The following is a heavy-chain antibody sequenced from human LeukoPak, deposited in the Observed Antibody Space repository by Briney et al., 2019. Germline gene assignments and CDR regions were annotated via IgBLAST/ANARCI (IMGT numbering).Heavy chain of an antibody. V-gene: IGHV1-2*04. D-gene: IGHD2-15*01. J-gene: IGHJ3*02. CDR1: GYTFTGYY. CDR2: INPNSGGT. CDR3: ARGPANDCSGGSCYSGAFDI. Sequence: ASVKVSCKASGYTFTGYYMHWVRQAPGQGLEWMGWINPNSGGTNYAQKFQGWVTMTRDTSISTAYMELSRLRSDDTAVYYCARGPANDCSGGSCYSGAFDIWGQGTMVTVSS.